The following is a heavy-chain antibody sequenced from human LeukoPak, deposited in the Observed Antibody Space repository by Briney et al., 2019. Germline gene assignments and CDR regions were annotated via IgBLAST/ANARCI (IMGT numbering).Heavy chain of an antibody. V-gene: IGHV3-74*01. Sequence: PGGSLRLSCAASGFTFSSYWMHWVRQAPGKGLVLISNINSDGSGTTYADSVKGRFTIPRDNAKNTLYLQMNSLRVEGTAVYYCASGLVGGTNYWGQGTLVTVSS. CDR2: INSDGSGT. CDR3: ASGLVGGTNY. J-gene: IGHJ4*02. D-gene: IGHD1-26*01. CDR1: GFTFSSYW.